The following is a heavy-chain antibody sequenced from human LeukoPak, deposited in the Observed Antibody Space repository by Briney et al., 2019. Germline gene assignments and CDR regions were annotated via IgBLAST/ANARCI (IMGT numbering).Heavy chain of an antibody. D-gene: IGHD3-9*01. J-gene: IGHJ3*02. V-gene: IGHV3-7*01. CDR1: GFMFNTYN. Sequence: GGSLGLSCAGSGFMFNTYNMHWVRQAPGKGLEWVANIKQDGSEKYYVDSVKGRFTISRDNAKNSLYLQMNSLRAEDTAVYYCASRLRYFERGAFDIWGQGTMVTVSS. CDR2: IKQDGSEK. CDR3: ASRLRYFERGAFDI.